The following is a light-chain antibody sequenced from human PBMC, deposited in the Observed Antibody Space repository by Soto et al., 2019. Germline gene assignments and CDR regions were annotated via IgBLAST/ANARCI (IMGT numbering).Light chain of an antibody. CDR1: SSDVGSYNL. Sequence: QSALTQPASVSGSPGQSITISCTGTSSDVGSYNLVSWYQQHPGKAPKLMIYEVNKRPSGVSSRFSGSKSGNTASLTLSGLRYKDGTDYSCCPFAVNYTVLFGGATKPTVL. V-gene: IGLV2-23*02. CDR2: EVN. J-gene: IGLJ2*01. CDR3: CPFAVNYTVL.